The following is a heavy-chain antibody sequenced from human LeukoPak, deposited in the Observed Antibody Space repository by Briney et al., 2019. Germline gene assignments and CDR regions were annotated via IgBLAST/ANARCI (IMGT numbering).Heavy chain of an antibody. CDR2: IYPGDSDT. CDR1: GYTFTSYW. CDR3: AIPMSATYYYDSSGYFNDAFDI. J-gene: IGHJ3*02. D-gene: IGHD3-22*01. Sequence: GESLKISCKGSGYTFTSYWIGWVRRMPGKGLEWMGIIYPGDSDTRYSPSFQGQVTISADKSISTAYLQWSSLKASDTAMYYCAIPMSATYYYDSSGYFNDAFDIWGQGTMVTVSS. V-gene: IGHV5-51*01.